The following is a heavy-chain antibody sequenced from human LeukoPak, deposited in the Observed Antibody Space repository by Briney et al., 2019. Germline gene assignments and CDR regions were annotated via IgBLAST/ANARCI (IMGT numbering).Heavy chain of an antibody. Sequence: SGPTLVKPTQTLTLTCTFSGLSLSTSGVGVGWIRQPPGKALEWHALIYWDDDKRYTPSLKSRLTITKDTSKNQVVLTMTNMDPRDTATYYCALSSGYDIDDWGQGTLVTVSS. CDR2: IYWDDDK. D-gene: IGHD5-12*01. J-gene: IGHJ4*02. CDR1: GLSLSTSGVG. V-gene: IGHV2-5*02. CDR3: ALSSGYDIDD.